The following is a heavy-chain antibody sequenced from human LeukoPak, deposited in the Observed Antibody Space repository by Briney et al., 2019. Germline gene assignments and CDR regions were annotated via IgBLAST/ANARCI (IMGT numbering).Heavy chain of an antibody. Sequence: SETLSLTCTVSGGSISSSSYYWGWIRQPPGKGLEWIGSIYYSGSTYYNPSLKSRVTISVDTSKNQFSLKLSSVTAADTAVCYCARHSGSPGNDALDIWGQGTMVAVSS. CDR2: IYYSGST. V-gene: IGHV4-39*01. D-gene: IGHD1-26*01. J-gene: IGHJ3*02. CDR1: GGSISSSSYY. CDR3: ARHSGSPGNDALDI.